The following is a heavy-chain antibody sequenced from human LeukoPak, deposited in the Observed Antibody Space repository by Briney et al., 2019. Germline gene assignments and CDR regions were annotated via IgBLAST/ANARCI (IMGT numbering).Heavy chain of an antibody. CDR2: IKQDGSEE. Sequence: PGGSLRLSCAASGFTFTNYWMSWVRQAPGKGLQWVASIKQDGSEERYMASVKGRFTISRDNAKNSLYLQMNSLRAEDTAVYFCARDRSGSSVSRGSDAFDIWGHGTMVTASS. CDR3: ARDRSGSSVSRGSDAFDI. D-gene: IGHD1-26*01. V-gene: IGHV3-7*01. J-gene: IGHJ3*02. CDR1: GFTFTNYW.